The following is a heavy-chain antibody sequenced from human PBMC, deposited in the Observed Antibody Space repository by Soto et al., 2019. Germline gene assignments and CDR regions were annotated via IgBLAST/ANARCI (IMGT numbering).Heavy chain of an antibody. Sequence: QVQLVQSGAEVKKPGASVKVSCKASGYTFTSSDINWVRQATGQGLEWMGWMNPNSGNTGYAQKFPGRITLTRSTSINTAYLELSSLSPDDSAVYYCARGASPWGQGTLVTVSS. J-gene: IGHJ5*02. CDR1: GYTFTSSD. CDR2: MNPNSGNT. V-gene: IGHV1-8*01. CDR3: ARGASP.